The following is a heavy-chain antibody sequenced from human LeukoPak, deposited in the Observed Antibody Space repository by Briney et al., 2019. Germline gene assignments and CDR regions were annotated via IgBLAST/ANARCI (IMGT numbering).Heavy chain of an antibody. CDR1: GFTFDDYA. D-gene: IGHD2-21*02. V-gene: IGHV3-7*01. CDR2: IKQDESEK. Sequence: GGSLRLSCAASGFTFDDYAMHWVRQAPGKGLEWVANIKQDESEKFYVDSVKGRFTISRDNAKNSLYLQMNSLRAEDTAVYYCARDLVVVTGISDYWGQGTLVTVSS. CDR3: ARDLVVVTGISDY. J-gene: IGHJ4*02.